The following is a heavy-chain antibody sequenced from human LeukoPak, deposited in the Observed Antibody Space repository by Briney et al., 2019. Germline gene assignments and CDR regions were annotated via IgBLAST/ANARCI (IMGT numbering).Heavy chain of an antibody. D-gene: IGHD2-15*01. CDR3: ARSRLVVVAATVDY. CDR1: GFIFNNYG. V-gene: IGHV3-48*01. CDR2: IKGRSDTI. Sequence: GGSLRLSCTASGFIFNNYGMNWVRQAPGKGLEWISYIKGRSDTIHYADSVKGRFTISRDNAKNSLYLQMNSLRAEDTAVYYCARSRLVVVAATVDYWGQGTLVTVSS. J-gene: IGHJ4*02.